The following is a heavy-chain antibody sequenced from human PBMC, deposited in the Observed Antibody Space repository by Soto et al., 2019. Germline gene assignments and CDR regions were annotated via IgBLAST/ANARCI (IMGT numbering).Heavy chain of an antibody. D-gene: IGHD3-3*01. CDR3: ASGDYDFWSGPGGGMDV. CDR2: IITIFGTA. Sequence: ASVKVSCKASGGTFGSYTRSWVRQAPGQRLEWMGGIITIFGTANYAQKFQGRVTITADESTSTAYMELSSLRSEDTAVFYCASGDYDFWSGPGGGMDVWGQGTTLTVSS. CDR1: GGTFGSYT. V-gene: IGHV1-69*13. J-gene: IGHJ6*02.